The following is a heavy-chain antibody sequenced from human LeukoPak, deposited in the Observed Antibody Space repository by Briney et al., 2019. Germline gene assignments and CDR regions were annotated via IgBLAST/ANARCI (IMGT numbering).Heavy chain of an antibody. Sequence: GGSLRLSCAASGVIISSYAMSWVRQAPGKGLEWVSAINGRGDNTYYADFVKGRFTISRDNSKSTVYLQMNSLRTEGTAVYYCAKDRVSPGFNWFDPWGQGTLVTVSS. CDR1: GVIISSYA. V-gene: IGHV3-23*01. D-gene: IGHD2/OR15-2a*01. CDR3: AKDRVSPGFNWFDP. CDR2: INGRGDNT. J-gene: IGHJ5*02.